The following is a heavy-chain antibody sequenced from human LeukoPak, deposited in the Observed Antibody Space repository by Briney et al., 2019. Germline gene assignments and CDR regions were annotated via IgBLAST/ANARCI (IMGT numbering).Heavy chain of an antibody. Sequence: APVKVSCKASGYTFTGYYMHWVRQAPGQGLGWMGWINPNSGGTNNAQKVQGRVTMTRDTSISTDYIELSRLRADDTAVYYCARGDFYDSSGYYFEVWGQGGLVTVSS. CDR1: GYTFTGYY. CDR2: INPNSGGT. J-gene: IGHJ4*02. D-gene: IGHD3-22*01. CDR3: ARGDFYDSSGYYFEV. V-gene: IGHV1-2*02.